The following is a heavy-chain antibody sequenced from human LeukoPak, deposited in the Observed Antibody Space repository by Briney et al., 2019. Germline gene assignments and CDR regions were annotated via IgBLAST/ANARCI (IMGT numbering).Heavy chain of an antibody. CDR2: ISYDGSNK. D-gene: IGHD3-16*01. CDR1: GFTFSSYG. J-gene: IGHJ4*02. V-gene: IGHV3-30*18. Sequence: GGSLRLSCAASGFTFSSYGMHWVRQAPGKGLEWVAVISYDGSNKYYADSVKGRFTISRDNSKNPLYLQMNSLRAEDTAVYYCAKDLRGSRGTVDYWGQGTLVTVSS. CDR3: AKDLRGSRGTVDY.